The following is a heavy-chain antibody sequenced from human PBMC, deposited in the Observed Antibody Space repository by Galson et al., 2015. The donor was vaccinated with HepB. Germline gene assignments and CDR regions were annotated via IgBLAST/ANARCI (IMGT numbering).Heavy chain of an antibody. CDR2: LSGPGDNT. J-gene: IGHJ4*02. CDR3: TREGVSSNGWYGGY. Sequence: SLRLSCAASGFTLNTYAMNWVRQAPGKGLEWVSGLSGPGDNTYYADSVKGRFTISRDNSKSTVYLQMNSLRAGDTAVYYCTREGVSSNGWYGGYWGQGTLVTVSS. CDR1: GFTLNTYA. D-gene: IGHD6-19*01. V-gene: IGHV3-23*01.